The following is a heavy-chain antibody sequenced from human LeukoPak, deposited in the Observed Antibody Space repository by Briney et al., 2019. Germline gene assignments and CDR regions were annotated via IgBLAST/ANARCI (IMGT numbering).Heavy chain of an antibody. V-gene: IGHV4-34*01. CDR2: IDHSGST. CDR1: GGSFSGYY. J-gene: IGHJ4*02. D-gene: IGHD3-10*01. CDR3: ARGDFNYGLQN. Sequence: SETLSLTCAVYGGSFSGYYWSWIRQPPGKGLEWIGEIDHSGSTNYNPSLKSRVTMSVDTSKNQFSLKLSSVTAADTAVYYCARGDFNYGLQNWGQGALVTVSS.